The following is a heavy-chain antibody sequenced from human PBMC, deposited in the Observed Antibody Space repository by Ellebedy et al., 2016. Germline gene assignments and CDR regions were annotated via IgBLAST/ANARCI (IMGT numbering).Heavy chain of an antibody. CDR3: AKDALPSWRVARTEGYFDY. Sequence: GESLKISCEASGFTFSTFGMHWVRQAPGKGLEWVAVISNDGSKKDYGDSVKGRITISRDNSKNTLYLQMDSLRAEDTAVYYCAKDALPSWRVARTEGYFDYWGQGTLVTVAS. J-gene: IGHJ4*02. CDR2: ISNDGSKK. V-gene: IGHV3-30*18. D-gene: IGHD2-15*01. CDR1: GFTFSTFG.